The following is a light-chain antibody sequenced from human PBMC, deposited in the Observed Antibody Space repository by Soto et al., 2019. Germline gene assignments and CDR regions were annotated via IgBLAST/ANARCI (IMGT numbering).Light chain of an antibody. CDR1: QSVSSY. J-gene: IGKJ5*01. Sequence: EIVLTQSPATLSLSPGERATLSCRASQSVSSYLAWYQQKPGQAPRLIIYDAYNRATGIPATFSGSGSGTDFTLTISSLEPEDFAVYYCQQSSNWPQVTCGQGTRLEIK. V-gene: IGKV3-11*01. CDR3: QQSSNWPQVT. CDR2: DAY.